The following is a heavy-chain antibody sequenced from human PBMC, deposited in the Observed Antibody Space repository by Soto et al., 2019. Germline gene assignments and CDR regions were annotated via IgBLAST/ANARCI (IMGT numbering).Heavy chain of an antibody. CDR2: IYYSGST. J-gene: IGHJ4*02. D-gene: IGHD3-3*01. Sequence: PSETLSLTCTVSGGSVSSGSYYWSWIRQPPGKGLEWIGYIYYSGSTNYNPSLKSRVTISVDTSKNQFSLKLSSVTAADTAVYYCARAPTIFGVVIPARVFDYWGQGTLVTVSS. CDR1: GGSVSSGSYY. CDR3: ARAPTIFGVVIPARVFDY. V-gene: IGHV4-61*01.